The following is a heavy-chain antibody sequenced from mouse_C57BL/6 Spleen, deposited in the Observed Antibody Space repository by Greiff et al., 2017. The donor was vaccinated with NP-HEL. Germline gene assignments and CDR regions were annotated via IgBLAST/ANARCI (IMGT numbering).Heavy chain of an antibody. CDR3: ARHITTVVAPFDY. D-gene: IGHD1-1*01. Sequence: QVQLKQSGTELVKPGASVKLSCKASGYTFTSYWMHWVKQRPGQGLEWIGNINPSNGGTNYNEKFKSKATPTVDKSSSTAYMQLSSLTSEDSAVYYCARHITTVVAPFDYWGQGTTLTVSS. V-gene: IGHV1-53*01. CDR2: INPSNGGT. J-gene: IGHJ2*01. CDR1: GYTFTSYW.